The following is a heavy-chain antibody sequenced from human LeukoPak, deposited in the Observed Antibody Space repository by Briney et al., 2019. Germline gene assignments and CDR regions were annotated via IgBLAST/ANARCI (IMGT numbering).Heavy chain of an antibody. CDR3: ARHVGFITMVRGVINNNWFDP. J-gene: IGHJ5*02. CDR2: ISSGGSS. Sequence: SETLSLTCSVSGDSISYFYWSWIRQAAGKGLEWIGRISSGGSSDYNASLKSRVTISVDTSKKQFSLKLSSVTAADTAVYYCARHVGFITMVRGVINNNWFDPWGQGTLVTVSS. V-gene: IGHV4-4*07. D-gene: IGHD3-10*01. CDR1: GDSISYFY.